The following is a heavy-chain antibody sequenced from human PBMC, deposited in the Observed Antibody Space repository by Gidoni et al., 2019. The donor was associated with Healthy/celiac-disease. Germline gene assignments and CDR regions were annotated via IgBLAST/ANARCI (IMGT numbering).Heavy chain of an antibody. Sequence: EVQLVESGGGLVQPGRSLRLSCTASGFTFGDYAMSWVRQAPGKGLEWVGFIRSKAYGGTTEYAASVKGRFTISRDDSKSIAYLQMNSLKTEDTAVYYCTRSDSSGYYYGAEYFQHWGQGTLVTVSS. CDR3: TRSDSSGYYYGAEYFQH. D-gene: IGHD3-22*01. V-gene: IGHV3-49*04. CDR2: IRSKAYGGTT. J-gene: IGHJ1*01. CDR1: GFTFGDYA.